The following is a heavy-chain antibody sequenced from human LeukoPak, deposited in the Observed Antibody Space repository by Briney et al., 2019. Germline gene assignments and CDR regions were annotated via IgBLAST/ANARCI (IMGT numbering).Heavy chain of an antibody. J-gene: IGHJ4*02. Sequence: ASVKVSCKASGYTFTSNYIHWVRPAPGQGLEWMGMIYPRDGSTSYAQKFQGRVTVTRDTSTSTVHMELSGLRSEDAAVYYCARDQEGFDYWGQGTLVTVSS. CDR3: ARDQEGFDY. V-gene: IGHV1-46*01. CDR1: GYTFTSNY. CDR2: IYPRDGST.